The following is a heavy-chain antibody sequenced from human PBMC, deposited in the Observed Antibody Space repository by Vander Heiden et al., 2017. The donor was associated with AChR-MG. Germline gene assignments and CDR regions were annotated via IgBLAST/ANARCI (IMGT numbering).Heavy chain of an antibody. J-gene: IGHJ4*02. CDR2: ITGSAVYT. CDR3: AKVLWAAPGSCY. CDR1: GFTFSDYA. V-gene: IGHV3-23*01. D-gene: IGHD6-13*01. Sequence: EVHLLESGGGLVQPGGSLRLSCAASGFTFSDYAMSWVRQAPGKGLEWVSAITGSAVYTYYADSVKGRFTISRDNSKNTLYLEMNSLRAEDTAVYYCAKVLWAAPGSCYWGQGTLVTVSS.